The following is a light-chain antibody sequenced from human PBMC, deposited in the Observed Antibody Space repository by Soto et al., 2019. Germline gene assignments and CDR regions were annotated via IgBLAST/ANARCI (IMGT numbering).Light chain of an antibody. Sequence: QSVLTQPGSGAGSPGQSVTISCTGTSTDVGGYKYVSWYQQHPGKVPKLMLYDVSKRPSGVPDRFSGSKSGNKASLTISGLQAEDEADYYCCSYAGRDPLYVFGSGTKVTVL. J-gene: IGLJ1*01. CDR3: CSYAGRDPLYV. V-gene: IGLV2-11*01. CDR1: STDVGGYKY. CDR2: DVS.